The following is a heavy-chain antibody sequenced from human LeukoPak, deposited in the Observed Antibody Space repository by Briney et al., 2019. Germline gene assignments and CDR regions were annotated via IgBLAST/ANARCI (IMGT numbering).Heavy chain of an antibody. D-gene: IGHD3-22*01. J-gene: IGHJ4*02. CDR1: GYTFTSYG. Sequence: ASVKVSCKASGYTFTSYGISWVRQAPGQGLEWMGWISAYNGNTNYAQKLQGRVTMTTDTSTSTAYMELRSLRSEDTAVYYCATARTYYYDSSGYSPFDYWGQGTLVTVSS. CDR2: ISAYNGNT. CDR3: ATARTYYYDSSGYSPFDY. V-gene: IGHV1-18*01.